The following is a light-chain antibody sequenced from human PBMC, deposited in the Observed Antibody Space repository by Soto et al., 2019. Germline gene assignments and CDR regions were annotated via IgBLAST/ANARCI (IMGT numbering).Light chain of an antibody. J-gene: IGKJ1*01. CDR2: SAT. CDR1: QDISKD. V-gene: IGKV1-6*01. CDR3: LQDHDYPRT. Sequence: AIQMTQSPTSLSASVGDRVIITCRASQDISKDLGWYQQKPGKAPKFLIYSATSTQSGVPSTFSGSGFGTDFTLTISSLRPEDFATYYCLQDHDYPRTFGQGTKV.